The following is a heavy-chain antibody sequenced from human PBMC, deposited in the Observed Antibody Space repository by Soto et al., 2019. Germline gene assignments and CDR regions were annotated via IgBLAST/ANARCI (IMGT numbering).Heavy chain of an antibody. Sequence: QVQLQESGPGLVKPSGTLSLTCAVSNGSITSGNWWSWVRPPPGKGLEWIGDISQTGSTNYNPSLRSRVIISVDKSKNNFSLSLSSVTAADTAVYFCARVWGALAPIAGWFGPWGRGILVTVSS. V-gene: IGHV4-4*02. CDR2: ISQTGST. CDR1: NGSITSGNW. D-gene: IGHD3-16*01. J-gene: IGHJ5*02. CDR3: ARVWGALAPIAGWFGP.